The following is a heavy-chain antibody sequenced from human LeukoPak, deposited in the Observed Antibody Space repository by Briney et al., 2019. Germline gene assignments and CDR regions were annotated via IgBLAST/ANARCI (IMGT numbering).Heavy chain of an antibody. J-gene: IGHJ5*02. V-gene: IGHV4-39*07. CDR3: AREGGRANYYDNP. D-gene: IGHD3-22*01. Sequence: PSQTLSLTCTVSGGSISSGGYYWSCIRQPPGKGLEWIGSIYYSGSTYYNPSLKSRVTISVDTSKNQFSLKLSSVTAADTAVYYCAREGGRANYYDNPWGQGTLVTVSS. CDR2: IYYSGST. CDR1: GGSISSGGYY.